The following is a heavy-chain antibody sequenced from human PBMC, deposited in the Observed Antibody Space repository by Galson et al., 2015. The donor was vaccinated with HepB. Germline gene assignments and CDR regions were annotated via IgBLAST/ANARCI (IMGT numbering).Heavy chain of an antibody. J-gene: IGHJ4*02. D-gene: IGHD3-22*01. V-gene: IGHV4-61*08. Sequence: SSGGYYWSWIRQPPGKGLEWIGYIYYSGSTNYNPSLKSRVTISVDTSKNQFSLKLSSVTAADTAVYYCARDLTHYDSPTWAFDYWGQGTLVTVSS. CDR2: IYYSGST. CDR3: ARDLTHYDSPTWAFDY. CDR1: SSGGYY.